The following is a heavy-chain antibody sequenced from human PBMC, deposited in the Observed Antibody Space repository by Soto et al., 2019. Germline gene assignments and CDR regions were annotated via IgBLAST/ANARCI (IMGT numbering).Heavy chain of an antibody. Sequence: ASVKVSCKAPADTFTSYYIHWVRQAPGHGLEWMGIINPNGGSTRFAQTFQGRITMTTDTSTSTAYMELRSLRSDDTAVYYCARRIMGATGDAFDIWGQGTMVTVSS. CDR1: ADTFTSYY. V-gene: IGHV1-46*01. D-gene: IGHD1-26*01. CDR2: INPNGGST. CDR3: ARRIMGATGDAFDI. J-gene: IGHJ3*02.